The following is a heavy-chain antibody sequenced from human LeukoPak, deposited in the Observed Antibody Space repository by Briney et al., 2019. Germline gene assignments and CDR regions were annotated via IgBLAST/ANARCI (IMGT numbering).Heavy chain of an antibody. D-gene: IGHD1-26*01. CDR2: ISSRSTYA. V-gene: IGHV3-21*01. Sequence: GGSLRLSCAASGFTISSNYMSWVRQTPGQGLEWVSSISSRSTYAYYADSVRGRFTVSRDSAKNSLFLHMDNLRVEDTAIYYCARAHIQDYTIVGLVDHWGQGTLVTVSS. CDR3: ARAHIQDYTIVGLVDH. CDR1: GFTISSNY. J-gene: IGHJ5*02.